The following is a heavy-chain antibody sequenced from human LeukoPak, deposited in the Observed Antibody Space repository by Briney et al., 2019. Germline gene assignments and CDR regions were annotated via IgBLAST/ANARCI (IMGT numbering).Heavy chain of an antibody. CDR3: ARDRGAGSGWYGEGYYFDY. Sequence: SVKVSCKASGGTFSSYAISWVRQAPGQGLEWMGGIIPIFGTANYAQKFQGRVTITTDESTSTAYMELSSLRSEDTAVYYCARDRGAGSGWYGEGYYFDYWGQGTLVTVSS. J-gene: IGHJ4*02. D-gene: IGHD6-13*01. V-gene: IGHV1-69*05. CDR1: GGTFSSYA. CDR2: IIPIFGTA.